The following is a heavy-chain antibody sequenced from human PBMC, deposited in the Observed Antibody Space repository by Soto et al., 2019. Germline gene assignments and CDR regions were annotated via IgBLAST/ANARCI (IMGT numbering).Heavy chain of an antibody. CDR2: MNSDGTT. CDR3: ARDRHYGDYIFDY. Sequence: EVRLVESGGGLVQPGGSLRLSCVVSGLTVSTNYISWVRQAPGKGLEWFSVMNSDGTTYYADSVKGRFTLSRDNSKNTVDLQMNTLRGEDTAVYYFARDRHYGDYIFDYWGQGTLVTVSS. D-gene: IGHD4-17*01. V-gene: IGHV3-66*01. J-gene: IGHJ4*02. CDR1: GLTVSTNY.